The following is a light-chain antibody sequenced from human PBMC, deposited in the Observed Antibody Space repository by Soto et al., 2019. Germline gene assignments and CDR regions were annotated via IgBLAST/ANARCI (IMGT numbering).Light chain of an antibody. CDR1: SSDVGDYDY. CDR2: EVS. J-gene: IGLJ2*01. V-gene: IGLV2-8*01. Sequence: QSVLTQPPSASGSPGQSVTISCTGTSSDVGDYDYVSWYQQHPGKAPKLMIYEVSKRPSGVPDRFSGSKSGNTASLTVSGLQTKDEADYYCSSYGGFNNVLFGGGTKLTVL. CDR3: SSYGGFNNVL.